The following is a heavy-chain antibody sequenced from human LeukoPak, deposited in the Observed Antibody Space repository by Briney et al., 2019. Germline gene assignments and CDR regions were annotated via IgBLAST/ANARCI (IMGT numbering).Heavy chain of an antibody. CDR1: GYTFSSYY. J-gene: IGHJ4*02. CDR3: ARENIVATRGNDY. CDR2: INPSGGST. V-gene: IGHV1-46*01. D-gene: IGHD5-12*01. Sequence: ASVKLSCKACGYTFSSYYMHWVRQDPGQGLEWMGIINPSGGSTSYAQKFQGRVTMTRDTSTSTVYMELSSLRSEDTAVYYCARENIVATRGNDYWGQGTLVTVSS.